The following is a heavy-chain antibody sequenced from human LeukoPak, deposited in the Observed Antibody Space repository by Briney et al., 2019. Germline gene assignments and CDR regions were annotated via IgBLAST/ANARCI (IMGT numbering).Heavy chain of an antibody. Sequence: ASVKVSCKASGYTFTSYDINWVRQATGQGLEWMGWMNPNSGNTGYAQKFQGRVTMNRKTSISTAYMELSSLRSEDTAVYYCAILGHYYGSGSYLDGIDYWGQGTLVTVSS. CDR1: GYTFTSYD. V-gene: IGHV1-8*01. CDR2: MNPNSGNT. CDR3: AILGHYYGSGSYLDGIDY. J-gene: IGHJ4*02. D-gene: IGHD3-10*01.